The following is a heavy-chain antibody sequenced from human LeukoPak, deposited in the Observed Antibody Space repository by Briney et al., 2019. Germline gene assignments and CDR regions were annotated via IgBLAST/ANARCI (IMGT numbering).Heavy chain of an antibody. CDR3: ASTSWGVPAAKGAFDI. Sequence: SGGSLRLSCAASGFTFSSYSMNWVSQAPGKGLEWVSSISSSSSYIYYADSVKGRFTISRDNAKNSLYLQMNSLRAEDTAVYYCASTSWGVPAAKGAFDIWGQGTMVTVSS. D-gene: IGHD2-2*01. CDR2: ISSSSSYI. J-gene: IGHJ3*02. CDR1: GFTFSSYS. V-gene: IGHV3-21*01.